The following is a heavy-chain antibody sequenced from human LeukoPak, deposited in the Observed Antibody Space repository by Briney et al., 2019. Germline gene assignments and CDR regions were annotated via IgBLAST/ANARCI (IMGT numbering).Heavy chain of an antibody. V-gene: IGHV3-13*01. D-gene: IGHD4-17*01. CDR1: GFTFSIYD. CDR2: IGTVGDT. J-gene: IGHJ2*01. Sequence: GGSLRLSCAASGFTFSIYDMHWVRQATGKGLEWVSAIGTVGDTYYPASVKGRFTISRENVKNSLYLQMNSLRDGDTAVYYCARETLDVGGDYGWYFDLWGRGTLVTVSS. CDR3: ARETLDVGGDYGWYFDL.